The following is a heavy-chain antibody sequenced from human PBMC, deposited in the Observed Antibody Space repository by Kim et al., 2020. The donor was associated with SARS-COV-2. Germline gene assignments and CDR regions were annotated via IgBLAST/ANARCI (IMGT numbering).Heavy chain of an antibody. V-gene: IGHV1-3*01. CDR2: IDCANGNT. J-gene: IGHJ4*02. CDR1: GHTFTEDS. CDR3: LGGYYFDY. D-gene: IGHD2-15*01. Sequence: ASVKVSCTTSGHTFTEDSIHWVRQAPGQRLEWMGGIDCANGNTKYSPKFQGRVMFTRDTSASTAYMELGSLRSEDSAVYYCLGGYYFDYWGQGTLVTVSS.